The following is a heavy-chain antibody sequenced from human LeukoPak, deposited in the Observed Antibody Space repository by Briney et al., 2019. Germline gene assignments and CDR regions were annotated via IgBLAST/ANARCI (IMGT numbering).Heavy chain of an antibody. Sequence: PSETLSLTCAVYGGSFSGYYWSWIRQPPGKGLEWIGEINHSGSTNYNPSLKSRVTISVDTSKNQFPLKLSSVTAADTAVYYCAREGQFYSNYPYYFDYWGQGTLVTVSS. CDR3: AREGQFYSNYPYYFDY. J-gene: IGHJ4*02. CDR2: INHSGST. CDR1: GGSFSGYY. D-gene: IGHD4-11*01. V-gene: IGHV4-34*01.